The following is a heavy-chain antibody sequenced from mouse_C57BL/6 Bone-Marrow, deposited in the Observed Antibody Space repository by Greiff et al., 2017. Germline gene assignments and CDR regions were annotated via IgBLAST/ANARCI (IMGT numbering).Heavy chain of an antibody. CDR3: ERDPPYGYDFAY. CDR1: GYSITSCYY. J-gene: IGHJ3*01. V-gene: IGHV3-6*01. D-gene: IGHD2-2*01. Sequence: EVKLVESGPGLVKPSQSLSLTCSVTGYSITSCYYWNWIRQFPGNKLECMGYISYDGSNNYNPPLKNRISITRDTSENQFFLKLNSVTTEDTATYYCERDPPYGYDFAYWGQGTLVTVSA. CDR2: ISYDGSN.